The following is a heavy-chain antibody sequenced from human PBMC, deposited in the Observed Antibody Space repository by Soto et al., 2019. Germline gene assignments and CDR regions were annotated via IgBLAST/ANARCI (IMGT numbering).Heavy chain of an antibody. Sequence: ASVKVSCKASGYTFTSYYMHWVRQAPGQGLEWMGIINPSGGSTSYAQKFQGRVTMTRDTSTSTAYMELRSLRSDDTAVYYCARDGPDMGGYYYYGMDVWGQGTTVT. V-gene: IGHV1-46*01. CDR3: ARDGPDMGGYYYYGMDV. D-gene: IGHD2-15*01. CDR2: INPSGGST. CDR1: GYTFTSYY. J-gene: IGHJ6*02.